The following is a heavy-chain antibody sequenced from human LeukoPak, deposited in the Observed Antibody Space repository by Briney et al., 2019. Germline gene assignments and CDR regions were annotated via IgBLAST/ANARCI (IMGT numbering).Heavy chain of an antibody. CDR3: ARGNDYGDYGNWFDP. CDR2: IYHSGST. D-gene: IGHD4-17*01. J-gene: IGHJ5*02. CDR1: GGSISSGGYS. Sequence: PSETLSLTCAVSGGSISSGGYSWSWIRQPPGKGLEWIGYIYHSGSTYYNPSLKGRVTISVDRSKNQFSLKLSSVTAADTAVYYCARGNDYGDYGNWFDPWGQGTLVTVSS. V-gene: IGHV4-30-2*01.